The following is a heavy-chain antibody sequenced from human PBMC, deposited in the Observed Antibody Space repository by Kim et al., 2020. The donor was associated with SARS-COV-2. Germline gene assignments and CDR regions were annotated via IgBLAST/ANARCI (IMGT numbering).Heavy chain of an antibody. CDR3: ARDCRGLGGYYYNWYFDL. Sequence: GGSLRLSCAASGFTFSSYSMNWVRQAPGKGLEWVSYISSSSSTIYYADSVKGRFTISRDNAKNSLYLQMNSLRAEDTAVYYCARDCRGLGGYYYNWYFDLWGRGTLVTVSS. J-gene: IGHJ2*01. D-gene: IGHD3-22*01. CDR2: ISSSSSTI. V-gene: IGHV3-48*04. CDR1: GFTFSSYS.